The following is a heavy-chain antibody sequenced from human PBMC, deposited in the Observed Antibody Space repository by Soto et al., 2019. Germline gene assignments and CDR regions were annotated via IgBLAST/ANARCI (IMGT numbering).Heavy chain of an antibody. V-gene: IGHV3-30*18. J-gene: IGHJ4*02. D-gene: IGHD3-10*01. CDR2: ISCAGSNK. Sequence: QVQLVESGGGVVQHGRSLRLSCTASGFTFSSYGMHWVRQAPGKGLEWVAVISCAGSNKYYADSVKGRFTISRDNSKNTLYLQMNSLRAEDTAVYYCAKGGPMVRGPRGYFDYWGQGTLVTVSS. CDR3: AKGGPMVRGPRGYFDY. CDR1: GFTFSSYG.